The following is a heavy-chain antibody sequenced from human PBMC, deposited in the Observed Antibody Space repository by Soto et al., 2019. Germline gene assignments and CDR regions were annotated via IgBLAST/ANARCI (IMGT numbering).Heavy chain of an antibody. J-gene: IGHJ4*02. D-gene: IGHD6-13*01. V-gene: IGHV3-30-3*01. Sequence: QVQLVESGGGVVQPGRSLRLSCAASGFTFSSFAVHWVRQAPGKGLEWVSAISYDGSHKYYADSVQGRFTISRDNSKNTLYLQMNSLRPEDTAVYYCARDRRQQLVPLDYWGQGTLVTVSS. CDR1: GFTFSSFA. CDR3: ARDRRQQLVPLDY. CDR2: ISYDGSHK.